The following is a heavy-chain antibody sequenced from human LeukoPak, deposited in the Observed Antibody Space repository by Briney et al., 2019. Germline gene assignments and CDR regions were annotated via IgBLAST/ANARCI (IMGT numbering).Heavy chain of an antibody. CDR2: IYPADSDT. V-gene: IGHV5-51*01. CDR1: GYGFNIYW. Sequence: GESLKISCKGSGYGFNIYWIGWVRQMPGKGLEWMGIIYPADSDTRYSPSFQGQVTISADKSISTAYLQWSSLKASDTAMYYCAGRDGRAFDIWGQGTTVTVSS. CDR3: AGRDGRAFDI. D-gene: IGHD2-21*02. J-gene: IGHJ3*02.